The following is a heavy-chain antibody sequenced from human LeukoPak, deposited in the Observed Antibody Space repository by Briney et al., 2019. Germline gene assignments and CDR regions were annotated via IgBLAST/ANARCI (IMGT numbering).Heavy chain of an antibody. D-gene: IGHD6-19*01. V-gene: IGHV3-30*18. J-gene: IGHJ4*02. CDR3: AKTTGGWPRFFDH. CDR1: GYRFSGSD. Sequence: GGSLRLSCAASGYRFSGSDIHWGRQAPGKGLEWVAFVSHEGTSKFYAESVKGRFGISRDNSKSTTYLQMNGLRPDGTAVYYCAKTTGGWPRFFDHWGQGTLVAVSS. CDR2: VSHEGTSK.